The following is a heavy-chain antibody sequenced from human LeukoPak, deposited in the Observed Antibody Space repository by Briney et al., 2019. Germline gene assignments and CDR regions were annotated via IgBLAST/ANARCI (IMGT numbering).Heavy chain of an antibody. D-gene: IGHD3-3*01. CDR3: ARDWSATNGLDL. CDR1: GFTFSSYS. J-gene: IGHJ5*02. V-gene: IGHV3-7*01. Sequence: QTGGSLRLSCAASGFTFSSYSMNWVRQAPGKGLEWVANIRQDGGYQHYVESVKGRFTISRDNAKNSLYLQMNSLRADDTAVYYCARDWSATNGLDLWGQGTLVTVSS. CDR2: IRQDGGYQ.